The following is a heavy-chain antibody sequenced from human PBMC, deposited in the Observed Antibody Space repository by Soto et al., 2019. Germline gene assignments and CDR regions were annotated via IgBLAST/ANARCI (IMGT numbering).Heavy chain of an antibody. CDR1: GGSISSGGYY. CDR2: IYYSGST. Sequence: PSETLSLTCTVSGGSISSGGYYWSWIRQHPGKGLEWIGYIYYSGSTYYNPSLKSRVTISLDTSKNQFSLKLSSVTAADTAVYYCARVFCGGNCYPNYWGQGTLVTV. V-gene: IGHV4-31*03. D-gene: IGHD2-21*02. CDR3: ARVFCGGNCYPNY. J-gene: IGHJ4*02.